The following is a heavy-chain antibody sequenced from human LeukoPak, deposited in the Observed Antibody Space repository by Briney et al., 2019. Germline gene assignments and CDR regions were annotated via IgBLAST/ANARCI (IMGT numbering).Heavy chain of an antibody. CDR2: ISAYNGDT. V-gene: IGHV1-18*01. J-gene: IGHJ5*02. Sequence: AAVKDTCKASGYPFTSYYINWVRQAPGQGLEWMGWISAYNGDTNYAQNLQGRVTMTTDTSTDTAYMELRSLRSDDTAVYYCARDGLSYTNPNNWFDPWGQGTPVTVSS. CDR3: ARDGLSYTNPNNWFDP. D-gene: IGHD2-2*02. CDR1: GYPFTSYY.